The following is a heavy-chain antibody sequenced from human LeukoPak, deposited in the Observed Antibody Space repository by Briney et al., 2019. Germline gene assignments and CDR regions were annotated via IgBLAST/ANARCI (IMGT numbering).Heavy chain of an antibody. J-gene: IGHJ4*02. Sequence: GGPLRLSCVASGFIMKTDAMSWVRQAPGKGLEWASTISGSDDGTYYTDSVKGRFTISRDDSKNTLYLQMNSLRAEDTAIYYCAKHSGWYFFDYWGQGSQVTVSS. CDR2: ISGSDDGT. D-gene: IGHD6-19*01. V-gene: IGHV3-23*01. CDR1: GFIMKTDA. CDR3: AKHSGWYFFDY.